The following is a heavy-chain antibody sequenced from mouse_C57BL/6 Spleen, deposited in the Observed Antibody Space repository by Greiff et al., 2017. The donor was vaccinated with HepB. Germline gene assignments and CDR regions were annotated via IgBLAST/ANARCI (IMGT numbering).Heavy chain of an antibody. D-gene: IGHD2-2*01. V-gene: IGHV1-64*01. CDR2: IHPNSGST. Sequence: VQLQQSGAELVKPGASVKLSCKASGYTFTSYWMHWVKQRPGQGLEWIGMIHPNSGSTNYNEKFKSKATLTVDKSSSTAYMQLSSLTSEDSAVYYWARSATRVTTGGFDYWGQGTTLTVSS. CDR1: GYTFTSYW. J-gene: IGHJ2*01. CDR3: ARSATRVTTGGFDY.